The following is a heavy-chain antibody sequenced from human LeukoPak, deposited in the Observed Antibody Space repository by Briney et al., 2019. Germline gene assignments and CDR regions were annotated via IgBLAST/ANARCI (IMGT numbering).Heavy chain of an antibody. CDR3: ARHDSAYSFDY. J-gene: IGHJ4*02. Sequence: SETLSLTCTVSGTSISSYYWSWIRQPPGKGLEWIGYVYYSGSTNYNPSLKGRVTISLDTSKIQFSLQLSSVTAADTAVYYCARHDSAYSFDYWGQGALVTVSS. D-gene: IGHD2-15*01. CDR2: VYYSGST. CDR1: GTSISSYY. V-gene: IGHV4-59*08.